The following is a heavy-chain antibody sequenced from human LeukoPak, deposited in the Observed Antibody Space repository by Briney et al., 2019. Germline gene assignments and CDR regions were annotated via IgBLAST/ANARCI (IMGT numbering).Heavy chain of an antibody. CDR1: GGSSSINTYY. J-gene: IGHJ4*02. CDR3: AGGSWSGYYFDY. CDR2: VYYSGT. D-gene: IGHD6-13*01. Sequence: PSETLSLTCTVSGGSSSINTYYWGWIRQPPGKGLEWIGNVYYSGTYYNPSLKSRVTISVDTSKNQFSLKLSSVTAADTAVYYCAGGSWSGYYFDYWGQGTLVTVSS. V-gene: IGHV4-39*07.